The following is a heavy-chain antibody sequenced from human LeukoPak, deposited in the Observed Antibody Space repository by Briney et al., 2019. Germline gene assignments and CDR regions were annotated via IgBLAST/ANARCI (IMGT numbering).Heavy chain of an antibody. D-gene: IGHD5-18*01. CDR3: ASGYSYGPLDY. V-gene: IGHV3-11*01. J-gene: IGHJ4*02. Sequence: GGSLRLSCAASGFTFSDYYMSWIRQAPGKGLEWVSYISSSGSTINYADSVKGRFTISRDNAKNSLYLQMNSLRAEDTAVYYCASGYSYGPLDYWGQGTLVTVSS. CDR1: GFTFSDYY. CDR2: ISSSGSTI.